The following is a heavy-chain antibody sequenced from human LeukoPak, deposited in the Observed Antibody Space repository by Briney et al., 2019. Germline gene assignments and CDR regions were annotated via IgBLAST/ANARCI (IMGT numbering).Heavy chain of an antibody. CDR3: ARRAGAPAWYFDL. J-gene: IGHJ2*01. D-gene: IGHD3-10*01. CDR2: IYHSGTT. Sequence: KPSETLSLTCAVSGYSISSGYYWGWVRQPPGKGLEWVGSIYHSGTTYYNPSLKSRVTISLDTSKNQFSLKLSSVTAADTAFYYCARRAGAPAWYFDLWGRGTLVTVSS. CDR1: GYSISSGYY. V-gene: IGHV4-38-2*01.